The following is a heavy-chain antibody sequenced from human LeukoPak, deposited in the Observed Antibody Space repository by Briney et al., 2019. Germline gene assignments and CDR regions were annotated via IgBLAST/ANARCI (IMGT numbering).Heavy chain of an antibody. V-gene: IGHV1-18*01. J-gene: IGHJ4*02. D-gene: IGHD1-14*01. Sequence: ASVKVSCKASGYTFTSFGISWVRQAPGQGREWMGWIRPNKGKTNYAQKLQGRVTMTTDTSTSTAYMELRSLRSDDTAVYYCARGGYNTYWGQGTLVTVSS. CDR3: ARGGYNTY. CDR1: GYTFTSFG. CDR2: IRPNKGKT.